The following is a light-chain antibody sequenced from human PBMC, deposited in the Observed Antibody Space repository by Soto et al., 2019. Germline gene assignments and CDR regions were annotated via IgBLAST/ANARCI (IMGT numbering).Light chain of an antibody. CDR1: SSDVGNYNY. CDR2: EVT. J-gene: IGLJ3*02. V-gene: IGLV2-8*01. CDR3: SSYAGSTSWV. Sequence: QSVLTQPPSASGSPGQSVTISCTGTSSDVGNYNYVSWYQQHPGKAPKLMIYEVTKRASGVPDRFSASKSGNTASLTVSGLQADDEADYYCSSYAGSTSWVFGGGTKVTVL.